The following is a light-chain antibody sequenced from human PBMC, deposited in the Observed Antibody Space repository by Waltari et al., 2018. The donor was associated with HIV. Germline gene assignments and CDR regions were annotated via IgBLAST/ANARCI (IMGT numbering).Light chain of an antibody. CDR3: AAWDDSLNAV. CDR1: NSNIATNT. Sequence: QSVLTQPPSASGTPGQRVTISCSGSNSNIATNTVNWYQQLPGTAPKLLIYSNSRRPSGAPDRFSGSKSGTSASLAISGLQSEDEADYDCAAWDDSLNAVFGGGTKLTVL. CDR2: SNS. J-gene: IGLJ2*01. V-gene: IGLV1-44*01.